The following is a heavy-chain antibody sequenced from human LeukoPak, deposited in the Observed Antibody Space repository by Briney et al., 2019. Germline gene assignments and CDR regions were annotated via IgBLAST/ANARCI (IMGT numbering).Heavy chain of an antibody. V-gene: IGHV1-2*02. J-gene: IGHJ4*02. D-gene: IGHD2-15*01. CDR1: GYTFTGYY. CDR2: TNPNSGGT. Sequence: ASVKVSCKASGYTFTGYYMHWVRQAPGQGLEWMGWTNPNSGGTNYAQKFQGRVTMTRDTSISTAYMELSRLRSDDTAVYYCARELGYCSGGSCLYFDYWGQGTLVTVSS. CDR3: ARELGYCSGGSCLYFDY.